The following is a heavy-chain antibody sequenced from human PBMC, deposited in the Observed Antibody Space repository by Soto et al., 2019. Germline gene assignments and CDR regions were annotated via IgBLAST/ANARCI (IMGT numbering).Heavy chain of an antibody. D-gene: IGHD3-16*01. CDR2: IYYSGST. Sequence: SETLSLTCTVSGGSISSYYWSWIRQPPGKGLEWIGYIYYSGSTNYNPSLKSRVTISVDTSKNQFSLKLSSVTAADTAVYYCARDLGPLSPFDYWGQGTLVTVSS. V-gene: IGHV4-59*01. CDR1: GGSISSYY. J-gene: IGHJ4*02. CDR3: ARDLGPLSPFDY.